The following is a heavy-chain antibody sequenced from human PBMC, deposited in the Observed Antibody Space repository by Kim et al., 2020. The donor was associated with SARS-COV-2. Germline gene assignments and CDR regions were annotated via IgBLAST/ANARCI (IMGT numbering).Heavy chain of an antibody. CDR2: INPNSGGT. Sequence: ASVKVSCKASGYTFTGYYMHWVRQAPGQGLEWMGWINPNSGGTNYAQKFQGRVTMTRDTSISTAYMELSRLRSDDTAVYDFARVFSRWYHWNQAIRGSRARFDYWGQGTLVTVSS. CDR1: GYTFTGYY. V-gene: IGHV1-2*02. CDR3: ARVFSRWYHWNQAIRGSRARFDY. J-gene: IGHJ4*02. D-gene: IGHD1-20*01.